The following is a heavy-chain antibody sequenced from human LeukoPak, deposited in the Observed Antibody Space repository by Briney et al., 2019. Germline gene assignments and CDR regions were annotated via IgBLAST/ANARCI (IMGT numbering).Heavy chain of an antibody. J-gene: IGHJ2*01. Sequence: PGGSLRLSCAASGFTFSSYAMSWVRQAPRKGLEWVSGISGSGGRTYYADSVKGQFTISRDNSKNTLYLQMNRLRAEDTAVYYCAKSYYDISGHSRSSWYFDLWGRGTLVTVSS. D-gene: IGHD3-22*01. CDR2: ISGSGGRT. V-gene: IGHV3-23*01. CDR1: GFTFSSYA. CDR3: AKSYYDISGHSRSSWYFDL.